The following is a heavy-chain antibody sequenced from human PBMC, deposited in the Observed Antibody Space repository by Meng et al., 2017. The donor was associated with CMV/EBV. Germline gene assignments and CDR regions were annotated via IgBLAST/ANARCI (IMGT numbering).Heavy chain of an antibody. Sequence: QVQLVQSGAEVKKPGASVKVSCTASGYTFTSYYMHWVRQAPGQGLEWMGIINPSGGSTSYAQKFQGRVTMTRDTSTSTVYMELSSLRSEDTAVYYCARDPPGRTGYSPCDYWGQGTLVTVSS. CDR2: INPSGGST. D-gene: IGHD3/OR15-3a*01. V-gene: IGHV1-46*01. J-gene: IGHJ4*02. CDR3: ARDPPGRTGYSPCDY. CDR1: GYTFTSYY.